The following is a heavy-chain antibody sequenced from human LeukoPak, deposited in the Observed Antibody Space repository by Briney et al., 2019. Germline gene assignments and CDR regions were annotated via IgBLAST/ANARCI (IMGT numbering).Heavy chain of an antibody. D-gene: IGHD1-26*01. CDR1: GGSISSYY. V-gene: IGHV4-59*01. CDR2: ISYSGST. J-gene: IGHJ6*02. Sequence: SETLSLTCTVSGGSISSYYWNWIRQSPGKGLEWIGYISYSGSTFSNPSLQSRVTISVDTSKSQFSLQLSSVTAADTAVYYCARSDGVGAGYYYYGVDVWGLGTTVTVSS. CDR3: ARSDGVGAGYYYYGVDV.